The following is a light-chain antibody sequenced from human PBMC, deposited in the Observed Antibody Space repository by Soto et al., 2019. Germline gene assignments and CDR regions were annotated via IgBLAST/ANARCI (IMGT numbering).Light chain of an antibody. CDR1: QSISSN. CDR3: QQYNTWPPWT. V-gene: IGKV3-15*01. J-gene: IGKJ1*01. Sequence: IVMTQSPASLSVSPGERVTLSCRASQSISSNLAWYQYIVGQAPRLLIYSASTRATGIPARFSGSGSGTEFTLTISILQSEDYAVYYCQQYNTWPPWTFGQGTKV. CDR2: SAS.